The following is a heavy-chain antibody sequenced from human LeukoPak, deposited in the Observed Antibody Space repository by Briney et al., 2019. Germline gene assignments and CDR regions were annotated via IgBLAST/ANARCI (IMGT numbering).Heavy chain of an antibody. Sequence: SETLSLTCTVSGGSISTYYWSWIRQPPGKGLGWIGYIYYIGNTNYNPSLKSRVTISVDTSKNQFSLKLSSVTAADTAVYYCARLYYDILTGYFYLDSWGQGTLVTVSS. J-gene: IGHJ5*01. CDR2: IYYIGNT. CDR3: ARLYYDILTGYFYLDS. D-gene: IGHD3-9*01. CDR1: GGSISTYY. V-gene: IGHV4-59*08.